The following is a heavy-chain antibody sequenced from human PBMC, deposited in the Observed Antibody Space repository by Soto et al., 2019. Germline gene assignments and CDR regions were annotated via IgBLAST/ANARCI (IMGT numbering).Heavy chain of an antibody. CDR1: GYTFTNFG. J-gene: IGHJ4*02. D-gene: IGHD3-22*01. CDR3: ARAYYYDSSGYYPVDN. V-gene: IGHV1-18*01. Sequence: QVQLVQSGAEVKKPGASVKVSCKASGYTFTNFGITWVRQAPGQGLEWMGWISAYNGNTNYAQNLQGRVTMTTDTXTXKAYMELRSLRSDDTAVYYCARAYYYDSSGYYPVDNWGQGTLVTVSS. CDR2: ISAYNGNT.